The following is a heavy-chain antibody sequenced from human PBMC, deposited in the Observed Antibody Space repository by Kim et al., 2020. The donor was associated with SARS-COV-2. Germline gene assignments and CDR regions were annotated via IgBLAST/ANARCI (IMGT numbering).Heavy chain of an antibody. CDR2: IYYSGST. J-gene: IGHJ5*02. CDR1: GGSISSYY. Sequence: SETLSLTCTVSGGSISSYYWSWIRQPPGKGLEWIGYIYYSGSTNYNPSLKSRVTISVDTSKNQFSLKLSSVTAADTAVYYCARAHVSPLRTFDPWGQGTLVTVSS. CDR3: ARAHVSPLRTFDP. D-gene: IGHD2-15*01. V-gene: IGHV4-59*01.